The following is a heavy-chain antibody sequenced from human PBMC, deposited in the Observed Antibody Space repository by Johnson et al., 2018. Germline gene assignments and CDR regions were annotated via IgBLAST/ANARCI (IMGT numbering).Heavy chain of an antibody. V-gene: IGHV3-9*01. J-gene: IGHJ6*02. CDR2: ISWNSGSI. D-gene: IGHD3-3*01. CDR3: AKDASPRPPWFPRFLEGLLKYYYYYYGMDV. Sequence: VQLVESGGGLVQPGRSLRLSCAASGFTFDDYAMHWVRQAPGKGLEWVSGISWNSGSIGYADSVKGRFTISRDNAKKYLYLQMNSLRAEDTALYYCAKDASPRPPWFPRFLEGLLKYYYYYYGMDVWGQGTTVTVSS. CDR1: GFTFDDYA.